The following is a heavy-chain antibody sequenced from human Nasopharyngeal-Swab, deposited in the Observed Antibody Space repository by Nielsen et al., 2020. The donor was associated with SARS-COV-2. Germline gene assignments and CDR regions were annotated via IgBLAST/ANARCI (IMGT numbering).Heavy chain of an antibody. Sequence: ASVKVFCKASGYTFTSYGISWLRHAPGQGLEWMGWISAYNGNTNYAQKLQGRVTMTTDTSTSTAYMELSSLRSDDSAVYYCARGYCSSTSCYYFDYWGQGTLVTVSS. J-gene: IGHJ4*02. V-gene: IGHV1-18*04. CDR3: ARGYCSSTSCYYFDY. D-gene: IGHD2-2*01. CDR1: GYTFTSYG. CDR2: ISAYNGNT.